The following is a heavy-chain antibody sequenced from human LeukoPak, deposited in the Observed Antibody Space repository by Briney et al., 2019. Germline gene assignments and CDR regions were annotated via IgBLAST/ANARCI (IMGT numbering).Heavy chain of an antibody. CDR3: ARGYCSSATCRHFDY. D-gene: IGHD2-2*01. CDR1: GYAFTNYA. J-gene: IGHJ4*02. Sequence: ASVKVSCKASGYAFTNYAISWVRQAPGQGLEWMGWISVYNGNTNYAQRLQGRVTMTADTSTTTAYMELRSLRSDDTAVYYCARGYCSSATCRHFDYWGQGALVTVSS. CDR2: ISVYNGNT. V-gene: IGHV1-18*01.